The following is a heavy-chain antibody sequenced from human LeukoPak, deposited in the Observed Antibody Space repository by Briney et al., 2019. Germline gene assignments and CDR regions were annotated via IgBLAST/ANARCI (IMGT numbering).Heavy chain of an antibody. V-gene: IGHV3-11*04. D-gene: IGHD2-15*01. CDR1: GFTFSDYY. Sequence: GGSLRLSCAASGFTFSDYYMSWIRQAPGKGLEWVSYISSSGSTIYYADSVKGRFTISRDNYKNTLYLQMHSLRAEDTAVYYCAKDGYDADDIVVVVAADLYYFDYWGQGPLVPVSS. CDR2: ISSSGSTI. J-gene: IGHJ4*02. CDR3: AKDGYDADDIVVVVAADLYYFDY.